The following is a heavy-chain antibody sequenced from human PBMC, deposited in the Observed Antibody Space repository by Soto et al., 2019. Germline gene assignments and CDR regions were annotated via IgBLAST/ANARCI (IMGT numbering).Heavy chain of an antibody. V-gene: IGHV3-23*01. Sequence: GGSLRLSCAASGFTFSSYAMSWVRQAPGKGLEWVSAISGSGGSTYYADSVKGRFTISRDNSKNTLYLQMNSLRAEDTAVYYCAIIIAVAGKEFGFDPWGQGTLVTVSS. J-gene: IGHJ5*02. D-gene: IGHD6-19*01. CDR1: GFTFSSYA. CDR3: AIIIAVAGKEFGFDP. CDR2: ISGSGGST.